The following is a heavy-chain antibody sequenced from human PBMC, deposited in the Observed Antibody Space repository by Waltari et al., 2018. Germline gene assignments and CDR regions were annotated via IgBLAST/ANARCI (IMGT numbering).Heavy chain of an antibody. CDR3: ARDNGTVFDY. J-gene: IGHJ4*02. D-gene: IGHD1-1*01. CDR1: GVSISSCRYY. V-gene: IGHV4-61*02. Sequence: QVQLQESGPGLVKPSQILSLTCTVSGVSISSCRYYRRWRQQPAGKGLEWSGRINTSGRTNYDRTLKRRVTMSADASKSQFSLKLSSVTAADTGVYYCARDNGTVFDYWGQGTLVTVSS. CDR2: INTSGRT.